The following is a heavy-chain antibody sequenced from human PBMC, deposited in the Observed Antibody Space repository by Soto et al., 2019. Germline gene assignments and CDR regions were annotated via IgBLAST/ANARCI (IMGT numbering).Heavy chain of an antibody. CDR3: ARDKFERVRYDSSGYYPFDY. D-gene: IGHD3-22*01. CDR2: IKQDGSEK. CDR1: GFTFSSYG. Sequence: PGGSLRLSCAASGFTFSSYGMSWVRQAPGKGLEWVANIKQDGSEKYYVDSVKGRFTISRDNAKNSLYLQMNSLRAEDTAVYYCARDKFERVRYDSSGYYPFDYWGQGTLVTVSS. V-gene: IGHV3-7*03. J-gene: IGHJ4*02.